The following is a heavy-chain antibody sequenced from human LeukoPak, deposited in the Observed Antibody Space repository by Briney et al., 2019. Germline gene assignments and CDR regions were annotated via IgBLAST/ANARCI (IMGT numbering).Heavy chain of an antibody. Sequence: GGSLRLSCAASGFTFSSYGMHWVRQAPGKGLEWVAVISYDGSNKYYADSVKGRFTIPRDNSKNTLYLQMNSLRAEDTAVYYCAKGMRAAGWEVDYWGQGTLVTVSS. V-gene: IGHV3-30*18. D-gene: IGHD1-26*01. CDR2: ISYDGSNK. CDR3: AKGMRAAGWEVDY. J-gene: IGHJ4*02. CDR1: GFTFSSYG.